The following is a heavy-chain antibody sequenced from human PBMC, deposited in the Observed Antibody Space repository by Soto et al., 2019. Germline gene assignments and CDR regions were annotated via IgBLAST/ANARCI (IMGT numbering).Heavy chain of an antibody. CDR1: GGSMLSYY. D-gene: IGHD3-10*01. CDR3: ARHTAGSLAHFGMDV. CDR2: IHDSGIT. Sequence: SETLSLTCSVSGGSMLSYYWSWIRQPPGEGLEWIGYIHDSGITDYNPSLKSRATISIDTFRNQISLNLHSVTAADTAVYYCARHTAGSLAHFGMDVWGQGTTVTVS. J-gene: IGHJ6*02. V-gene: IGHV4-59*01.